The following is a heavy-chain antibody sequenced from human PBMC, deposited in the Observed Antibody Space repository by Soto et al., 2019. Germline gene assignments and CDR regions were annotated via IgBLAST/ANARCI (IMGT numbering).Heavy chain of an antibody. CDR1: GYSFTSYW. J-gene: IGHJ4*02. D-gene: IGHD2-21*02. Sequence: GESLKISCKGSGYSFTSYWIGWVRQMPGKGLEWMGIIYPGDSDTRYSPSFQGQVTISADKSISTAYLQWSSLKASDTAMYYCARLGEDPTYCGGDCYFDYWGQGTLVTVSS. CDR3: ARLGEDPTYCGGDCYFDY. CDR2: IYPGDSDT. V-gene: IGHV5-51*01.